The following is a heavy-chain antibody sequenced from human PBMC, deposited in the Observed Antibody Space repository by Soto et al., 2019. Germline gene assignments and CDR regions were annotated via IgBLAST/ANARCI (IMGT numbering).Heavy chain of an antibody. J-gene: IGHJ6*02. Sequence: GGSLRLSCAASGFTFTSYGMHWVRQAPGKGLEWVSVIAYGGIDKYYGSSVKGRFTTSRDSSKNTLYLQMDSLSPEDTAVYYCAKGSYGGRYGMDVWGRGTTVTVSS. CDR3: AKGSYGGRYGMDV. CDR2: IAYGGIDK. V-gene: IGHV3-30*18. D-gene: IGHD4-17*01. CDR1: GFTFTSYG.